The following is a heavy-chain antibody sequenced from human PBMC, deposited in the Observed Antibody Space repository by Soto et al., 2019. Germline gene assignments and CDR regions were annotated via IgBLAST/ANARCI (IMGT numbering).Heavy chain of an antibody. J-gene: IGHJ4*02. CDR2: IYPGDSDT. Sequence: ESLKISCKGSGYSFTSYWIGWVRQMPGKGLEWMGIIYPGDSDTRYSPSFQGQVTISADKSISTAYLQWSSLKASDTAMYYCASSIRYSSGWFQGEIDYWGQGTLVTVSS. CDR1: GYSFTSYW. CDR3: ASSIRYSSGWFQGEIDY. V-gene: IGHV5-51*01. D-gene: IGHD6-19*01.